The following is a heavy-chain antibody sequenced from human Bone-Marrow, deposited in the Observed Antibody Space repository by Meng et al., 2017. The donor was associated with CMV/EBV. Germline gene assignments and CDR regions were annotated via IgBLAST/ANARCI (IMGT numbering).Heavy chain of an antibody. CDR1: FTFSSFA. V-gene: IGHV3-23*01. CDR2: MRGRGGNT. J-gene: IGHJ4*02. D-gene: IGHD6-13*01. CDR3: AKKLGIAAAGIGGGGIDY. Sequence: FTFSSFARRGRRQAPGKGLRWGSAMRGRGGNTYNEDSVKGRFTIPKDNSKNTLYLQMNSRRAEDTAVYYWAKKLGIAAAGIGGGGIDYWGQGTLVTVSS.